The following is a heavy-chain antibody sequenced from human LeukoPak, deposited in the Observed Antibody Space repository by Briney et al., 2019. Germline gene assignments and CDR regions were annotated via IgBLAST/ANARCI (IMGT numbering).Heavy chain of an antibody. CDR2: IFHTGNT. Sequence: SGTLSLTCAVSGDSISRGHWWNWVRQPPGKGLEWIGEIFHTGNTNYNPSLKSRVTMSVGKSKNQFSLNLTSVTATDTAVYYCARNHDWAFDYWGQGTLDTVSS. CDR3: ARNHDWAFDY. J-gene: IGHJ4*02. CDR1: GDSISRGHW. D-gene: IGHD2-21*01. V-gene: IGHV4-4*02.